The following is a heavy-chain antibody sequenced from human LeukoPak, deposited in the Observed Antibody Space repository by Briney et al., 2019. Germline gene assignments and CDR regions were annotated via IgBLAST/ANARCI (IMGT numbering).Heavy chain of an antibody. CDR2: ITNDGSST. CDR3: ARDLGCCTNGVCHTRFDY. CDR1: GLTFSSHW. Sequence: SGGSLRLSCAASGLTFSSHWMHWVRQAPGKGLVWVSRITNDGSSTTYADSVKGRFTISRDNAKNMLYLQVNSLRAEDTAVYYCARDLGCCTNGVCHTRFDYWGQGTLVAVSS. J-gene: IGHJ4*02. D-gene: IGHD2-8*01. V-gene: IGHV3-74*01.